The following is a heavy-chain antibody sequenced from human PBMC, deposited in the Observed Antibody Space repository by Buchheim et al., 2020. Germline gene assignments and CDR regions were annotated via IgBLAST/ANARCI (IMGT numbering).Heavy chain of an antibody. CDR2: ISSSSSTI. CDR3: ARAERGYSYGPYFDY. D-gene: IGHD5-18*01. J-gene: IGHJ4*02. Sequence: EVQLVESGGGLVQPGGSLRLSCAASGFTFSSYSMNWVRQAPGKGLEWISYISSSSSTIYYADFVKGQFTISRDNAKNSLYLQMNSLRAEDTAVYYCARAERGYSYGPYFDYWGQGTL. CDR1: GFTFSSYS. V-gene: IGHV3-48*01.